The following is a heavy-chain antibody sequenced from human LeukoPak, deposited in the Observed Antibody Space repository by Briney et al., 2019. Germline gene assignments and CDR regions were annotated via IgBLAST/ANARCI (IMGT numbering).Heavy chain of an antibody. Sequence: PSETLSLTCAVSGGSISSGGYSWSWIRQPPGKGLEWIGYIYHSGSTYYNPSLKSRVTISVDRSKNQFSLKLSSVTAADTAVYFCAKYGNSGWVIDNWGQGTLVTVSS. CDR2: IYHSGST. D-gene: IGHD6-19*01. CDR1: GGSISSGGYS. J-gene: IGHJ4*02. CDR3: AKYGNSGWVIDN. V-gene: IGHV4-30-2*01.